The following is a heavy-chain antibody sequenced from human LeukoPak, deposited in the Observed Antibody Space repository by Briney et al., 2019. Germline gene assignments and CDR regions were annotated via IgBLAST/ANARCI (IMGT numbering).Heavy chain of an antibody. J-gene: IGHJ3*02. CDR1: GYSFTNFH. V-gene: IGHV1-8*03. Sequence: GASVKVSCKAAGYSFTNFHINWVRQAPGQGPEWMGRMNPNTGNTGFAQKFQGRVTITQNTSISTVYMELNSLTSEDTAIYYCARRGLVAGIYDLVYGFDIWGQGTMVTVSS. CDR2: MNPNTGNT. D-gene: IGHD3/OR15-3a*01. CDR3: ARRGLVAGIYDLVYGFDI.